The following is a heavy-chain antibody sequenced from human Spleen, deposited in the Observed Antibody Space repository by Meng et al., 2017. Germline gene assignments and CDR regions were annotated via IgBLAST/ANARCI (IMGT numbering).Heavy chain of an antibody. Sequence: GESLKISCAASGFTFSSYSMNWVRQAPGKGLEWVSSISSSSYIYYADSVKGRFTISRDNAKNSLYLQMNSLRAEDTAIYYCAKIKTDSVMRGGLDVWGQGTTVTVSS. J-gene: IGHJ6*02. CDR2: ISSSSYI. CDR1: GFTFSSYS. CDR3: AKIKTDSVMRGGLDV. V-gene: IGHV3-21*04. D-gene: IGHD2-21*01.